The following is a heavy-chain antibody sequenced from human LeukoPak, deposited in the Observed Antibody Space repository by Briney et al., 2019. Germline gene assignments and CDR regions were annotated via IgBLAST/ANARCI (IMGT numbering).Heavy chain of an antibody. V-gene: IGHV3-21*01. CDR2: ISSSSSYI. CDR3: ARDSLLSPWPSLDY. Sequence: GGSLRLSCAASGFTISSYSMNWVRQAPGKGLEWVSSISSSSSYIYYADSVKGRFTISRDKAKNSLYLQMNSLRAEDTAVYYCARDSLLSPWPSLDYWDQETLVTVSS. J-gene: IGHJ4*02. D-gene: IGHD5-12*01. CDR1: GFTISSYS.